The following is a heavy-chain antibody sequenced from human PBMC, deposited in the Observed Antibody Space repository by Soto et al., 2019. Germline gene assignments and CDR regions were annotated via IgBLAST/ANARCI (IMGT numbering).Heavy chain of an antibody. CDR1: GGSISSYY. J-gene: IGHJ4*02. CDR3: ARVTRSISVDY. D-gene: IGHD3-3*02. V-gene: IGHV4-59*01. CDR2: IYYSGST. Sequence: SETLSLTCTVSGGSISSYYCSWIRQPPGKGLEWIGYIYYSGSTNYNPSLKSRVTISVDTSKNQFSLKLSSVTAADTAVYYCARVTRSISVDYWGQGTLVTVSS.